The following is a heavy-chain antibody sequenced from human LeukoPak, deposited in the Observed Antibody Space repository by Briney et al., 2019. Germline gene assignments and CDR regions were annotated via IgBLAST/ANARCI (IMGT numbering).Heavy chain of an antibody. CDR3: AADKTVTTERLAFDI. CDR1: GFTFTSSA. D-gene: IGHD4-17*01. Sequence: SVKVSCKASGFTFTSSAVQWVRQARGQRLEWIGWIVVGSGNTNYVQKFQERVTITRDMSTSTAYMELSSLRSEDTAVYYCAADKTVTTERLAFDIWGQGTMVTVSS. CDR2: IVVGSGNT. V-gene: IGHV1-58*01. J-gene: IGHJ3*02.